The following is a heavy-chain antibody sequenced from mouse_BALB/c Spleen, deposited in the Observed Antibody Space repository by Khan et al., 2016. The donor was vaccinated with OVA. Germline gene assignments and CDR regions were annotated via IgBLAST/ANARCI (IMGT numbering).Heavy chain of an antibody. J-gene: IGHJ2*01. Sequence: VQLQQSGPELVKPGASVKISCKASGYTFTDYNMHWVKQSHGQSLEWIGYIYPYNGGTGYNQKFKSKATLTVDNSSNTAYMELRSLTSEDSAVYYCARSRGPGYDYCFDYWGQGTTLTVSS. CDR1: GYTFTDYN. CDR2: IYPYNGGT. D-gene: IGHD2-4*01. V-gene: IGHV1S29*02. CDR3: ARSRGPGYDYCFDY.